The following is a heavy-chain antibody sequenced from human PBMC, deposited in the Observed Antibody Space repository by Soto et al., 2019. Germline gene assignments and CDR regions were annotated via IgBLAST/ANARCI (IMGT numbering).Heavy chain of an antibody. CDR3: VKKIAGTTTNGAYWYFDL. J-gene: IGHJ2*01. D-gene: IGHD2-8*01. Sequence: EVQLLESGGDLVQPGGSLRLSCAASGFTFGDFAMNWVSQAPGKGLEWVSGITGGGDYTFYADYVKGRFTTSRVQSKNTVYLQMNRLRAEDTALYYCVKKIAGTTTNGAYWYFDLWGRGTLVTVAS. CDR1: GFTFGDFA. V-gene: IGHV3-23*01. CDR2: ITGGGDYT.